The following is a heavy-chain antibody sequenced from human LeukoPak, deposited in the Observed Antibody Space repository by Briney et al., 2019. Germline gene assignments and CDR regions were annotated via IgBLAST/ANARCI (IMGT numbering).Heavy chain of an antibody. Sequence: SETLSLTCTVSGGSISSSSYYWGWIRQPPGKGLEWIGSIYYSGGTYYNPSLKSRVTISVDTSKNQFSLKLSSVTAADTAVYYCARGNEEAADILTGYYFFYDAFDIWGQGTMVTVSS. J-gene: IGHJ3*02. CDR2: IYYSGGT. V-gene: IGHV4-39*07. D-gene: IGHD3-9*01. CDR1: GGSISSSSYY. CDR3: ARGNEEAADILTGYYFFYDAFDI.